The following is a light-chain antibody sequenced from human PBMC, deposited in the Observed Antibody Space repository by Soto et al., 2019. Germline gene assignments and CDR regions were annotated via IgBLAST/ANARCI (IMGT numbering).Light chain of an antibody. Sequence: DFQMTQSPSSLSASVGDRVTITCRASQDISDHLAWYQHKPGKGPNLLIYEASTLQSEVPSRFSGGGSGTDFTLTISSLQPEDVATYYCQKYDRTTRTFGQGTKVQLK. CDR2: EAS. J-gene: IGKJ1*01. CDR1: QDISDH. CDR3: QKYDRTTRT. V-gene: IGKV1-27*01.